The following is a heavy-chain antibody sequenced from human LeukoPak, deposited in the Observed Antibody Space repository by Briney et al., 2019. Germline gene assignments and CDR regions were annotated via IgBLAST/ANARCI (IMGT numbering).Heavy chain of an antibody. D-gene: IGHD2-21*02. CDR2: IYFTGKT. Sequence: SETLSLTCTVSGGSITGSYYWGWIRQPPGKGLEWIGSIYFTGKTYYSPSLNSRVTISVDMSRNPFSLTLSSVTAADTAVYYCARHPVVMTARGMIDDWGQGTLVVVSS. J-gene: IGHJ4*02. CDR1: GGSITGSYY. CDR3: ARHPVVMTARGMIDD. V-gene: IGHV4-39*01.